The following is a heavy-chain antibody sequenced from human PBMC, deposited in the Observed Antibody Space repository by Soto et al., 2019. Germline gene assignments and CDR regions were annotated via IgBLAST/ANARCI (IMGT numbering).Heavy chain of an antibody. CDR1: GFTFSDYY. J-gene: IGHJ4*02. CDR3: ARFILPRSSRYNDY. V-gene: IGHV3-72*01. Sequence: VGSLRLSCAASGFTFSDYYMDWVRQAPGKGLEWVGRTRNKASSYSTEYAASVKGRFTISRDDSKNSLYLQMNSLKTEDTAVYHCARFILPRSSRYNDYWCQRTLVTVFS. CDR2: TRNKASSYST. D-gene: IGHD1-20*01.